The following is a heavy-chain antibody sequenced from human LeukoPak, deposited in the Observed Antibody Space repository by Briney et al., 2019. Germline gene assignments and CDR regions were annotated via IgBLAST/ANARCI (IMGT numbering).Heavy chain of an antibody. Sequence: GGSLRLSCAASGFTFSSYGMHWVRQAPGKGLEWVSYISNSSSTIYYADSVKGRFTISRDNAKDSLYLQMNSLRAEDTAVYYCARGGGLDVWGQGATVTVSS. CDR1: GFTFSSYG. V-gene: IGHV3-48*01. CDR3: ARGGGLDV. D-gene: IGHD3-16*01. CDR2: ISNSSSTI. J-gene: IGHJ6*02.